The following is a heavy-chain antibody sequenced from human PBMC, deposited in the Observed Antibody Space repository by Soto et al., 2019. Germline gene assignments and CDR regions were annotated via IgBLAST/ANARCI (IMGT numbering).Heavy chain of an antibody. Sequence: GSLRLSCAASGFTFSSYAMSWVRQAPGKGLEWVSAISGSGGSTYYADSVKGRFTISRDNSKNTLYLQMNSLRAEDTAVYYCAKAVSNYGDYDYWGQGTLVTVSS. V-gene: IGHV3-23*01. CDR1: GFTFSSYA. CDR3: AKAVSNYGDYDY. J-gene: IGHJ4*02. D-gene: IGHD4-17*01. CDR2: ISGSGGST.